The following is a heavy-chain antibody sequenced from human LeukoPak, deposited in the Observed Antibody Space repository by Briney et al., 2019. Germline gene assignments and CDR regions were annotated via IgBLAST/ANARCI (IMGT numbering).Heavy chain of an antibody. CDR1: GGSISSYY. Sequence: PSGTLSLTCTVSGGSISSYYWSWIRQPPGKGLEWIGYINYSGSTNYNPSLKSRVTISVDTSKNQFSLKLSSVTAADTAVYYCARHCSGGSCYPGYYYYGMDVWGQGTTVTVSS. CDR2: INYSGST. D-gene: IGHD2-15*01. CDR3: ARHCSGGSCYPGYYYYGMDV. V-gene: IGHV4-59*08. J-gene: IGHJ6*02.